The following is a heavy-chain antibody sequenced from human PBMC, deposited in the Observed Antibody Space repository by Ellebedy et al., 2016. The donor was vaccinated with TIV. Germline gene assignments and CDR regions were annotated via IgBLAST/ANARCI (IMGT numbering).Heavy chain of an antibody. CDR3: AKDRRFGELPTYGMDV. CDR2: ISWDGGST. J-gene: IGHJ6*02. CDR1: GFTSSSYG. D-gene: IGHD3-10*01. V-gene: IGHV3-43*01. Sequence: GESLKISCAASGFTSSSYGMHWVRQAPGKGLEWVSLISWDGGSTYYADSVKGRFTISRDNSKNSLYLQMNSLRTEDTALYYCAKDRRFGELPTYGMDVWGQGTTVTVSS.